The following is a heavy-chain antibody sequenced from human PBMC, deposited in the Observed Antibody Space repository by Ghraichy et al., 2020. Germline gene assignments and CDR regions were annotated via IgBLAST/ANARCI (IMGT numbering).Heavy chain of an antibody. Sequence: SETLSLTCTVSGGSISSYYWSSIRQPPGKGLEWIGYIYYSGSTNYNPSLKSRVTISVDTSKNQFSLKLSSVTAADTAVYYCARSIAARPPWFDPWGQGTLVTVSS. D-gene: IGHD6-6*01. CDR2: IYYSGST. J-gene: IGHJ5*02. CDR1: GGSISSYY. CDR3: ARSIAARPPWFDP. V-gene: IGHV4-59*01.